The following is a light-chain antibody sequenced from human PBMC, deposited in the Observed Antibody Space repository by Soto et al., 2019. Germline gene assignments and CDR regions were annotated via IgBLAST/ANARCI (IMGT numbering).Light chain of an antibody. V-gene: IGKV3-20*01. Sequence: EIVLTQSPGSLSLSPGERATLSCRASQSVDNTFFAWYQKKPGQATRHIMYGVSKGATGIPDRFSGGGYGTDFTLTLSRLEPEDFPVYYCQQYMSSVTFGQGTKVEIK. CDR2: GVS. CDR3: QQYMSSVT. J-gene: IGKJ1*01. CDR1: QSVDNTF.